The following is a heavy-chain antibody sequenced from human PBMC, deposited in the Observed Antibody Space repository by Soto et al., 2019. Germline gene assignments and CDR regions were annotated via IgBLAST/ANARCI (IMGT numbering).Heavy chain of an antibody. CDR3: ASDLGGSYGHHSSYRMDV. CDR1: GGSISSSSYY. CDR2: IYYSGST. V-gene: IGHV4-39*01. J-gene: IGHJ6*02. Sequence: SETLSLTCTVSGGSISSSSYYWGWIRQPPGKGLEWIGSIYYSGSTYYNPSLKSRVTISVDTSKNQFSLKLRSVTAADTAVYYCASDLGGSYGHHSSYRMDVWGQGTTVTVSS. D-gene: IGHD1-26*01.